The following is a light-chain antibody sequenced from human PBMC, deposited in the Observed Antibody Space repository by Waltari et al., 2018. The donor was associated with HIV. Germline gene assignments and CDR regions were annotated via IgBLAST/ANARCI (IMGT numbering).Light chain of an antibody. Sequence: QSVLTQPPSVSAAPRQRVTISRPGSSPNIGAGHDVYCYQHLPGSAPKLLISCYTNRRLGVSVRFSWSKSGTSASLAIAVLQAEDEADYYCHFYVSCLSVPNCVFGCGSKLT. J-gene: IGLJ3*02. CDR1: SPNIGAGHD. CDR3: HFYVSCLSVPNCV. V-gene: IGLV1-40*01. CDR2: CYT.